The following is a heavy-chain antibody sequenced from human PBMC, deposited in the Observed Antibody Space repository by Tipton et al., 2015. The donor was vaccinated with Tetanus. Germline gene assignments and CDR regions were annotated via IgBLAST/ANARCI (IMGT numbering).Heavy chain of an antibody. CDR1: GYFFDTHW. Sequence: QLVQSGAEMRKSGESLKISCKTSGYFFDTHWIAWVRQMPGKGLEWMGIIYPGDSDTRYSPSFQGQVTMSVDRSTATAYLQWGSLKASDTAIYCCARRFGEMLYAPFRFDPWGQGTLVTVSS. J-gene: IGHJ5*02. CDR3: ARRFGEMLYAPFRFDP. CDR2: IYPGDSDT. V-gene: IGHV5-51*01. D-gene: IGHD3-3*01.